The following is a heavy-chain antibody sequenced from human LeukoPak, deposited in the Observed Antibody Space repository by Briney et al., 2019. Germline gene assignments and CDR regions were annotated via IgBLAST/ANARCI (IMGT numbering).Heavy chain of an antibody. CDR2: FYYSGGT. D-gene: IGHD6-13*01. CDR3: ARGTSWYLNFDY. CDR1: GGSISSFY. J-gene: IGHJ4*02. Sequence: PSETLSLTCTVSGGSISSFYWTWTRQPPGKGLEWIGYFYYSGGTNYNPSLKSRVTISVDTSKNQLSLKLNSVTAADTAVYYCARGTSWYLNFDYWGQGTLVTVSS. V-gene: IGHV4-59*01.